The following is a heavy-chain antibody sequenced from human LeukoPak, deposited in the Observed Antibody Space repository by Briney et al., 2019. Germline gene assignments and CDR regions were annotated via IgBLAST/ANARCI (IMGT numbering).Heavy chain of an antibody. CDR1: GFTFSSSG. CDR3: AKAGSSWSIDVGEYFQH. Sequence: PGGSLRLSCAASGFTFSSSGMHSVRQAPGKGLEWVAVISYDGSNKYYAASVKGRFTISRDNSKNTLYLQMNSLRAEDTAVYYCAKAGSSWSIDVGEYFQHWGQGTLVTVSS. D-gene: IGHD6-13*01. V-gene: IGHV3-30*18. CDR2: ISYDGSNK. J-gene: IGHJ1*01.